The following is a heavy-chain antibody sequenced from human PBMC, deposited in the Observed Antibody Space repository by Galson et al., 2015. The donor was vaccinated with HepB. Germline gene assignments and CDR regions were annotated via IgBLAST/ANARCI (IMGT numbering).Heavy chain of an antibody. CDR2: IYHSGST. Sequence: TLSLTCTVSGGSISSGGYYWSWIRQHPGKGLEWIGEIYHSGSTNYNPSLKSRVTISVDKSKNQFSLKLSSVTAADTAVYYCARRGWDCSSTSCSPLGPFDYWGQGTLVTVSS. CDR1: GGSISSGGYY. D-gene: IGHD2-2*01. CDR3: ARRGWDCSSTSCSPLGPFDY. J-gene: IGHJ4*02. V-gene: IGHV4-31*03.